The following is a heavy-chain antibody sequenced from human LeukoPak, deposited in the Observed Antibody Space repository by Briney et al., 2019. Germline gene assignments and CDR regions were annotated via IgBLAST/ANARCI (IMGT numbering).Heavy chain of an antibody. D-gene: IGHD1-1*01. J-gene: IGHJ5*02. CDR2: MSTSDSPI. V-gene: IGHV3-11*04. Sequence: GGSLRLSCAASGFTFSDYYMSWIRQAPGKGLEWVSYMSTSDSPIYYTDSVKGRSTISRDNAKNSLYLQMNSLRASDTAVYYCARELNGAFDPWGQGTLVTVSS. CDR1: GFTFSDYY. CDR3: ARELNGAFDP.